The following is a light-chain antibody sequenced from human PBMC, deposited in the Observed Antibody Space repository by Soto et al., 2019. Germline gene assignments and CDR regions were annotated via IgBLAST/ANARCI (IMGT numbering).Light chain of an antibody. J-gene: IGKJ4*01. V-gene: IGKV1-33*01. CDR1: QDISKY. CDR3: HQYDIRPLT. Sequence: DIQMTQSPSSLSASVGDRVTITCQASQDISKYLSWFQQKPGKAPKLLIYDASKLETGVPSRFSGSGSGTDFTFTISSLQPEDIATYYCHQYDIRPLTFGGGTRVDIK. CDR2: DAS.